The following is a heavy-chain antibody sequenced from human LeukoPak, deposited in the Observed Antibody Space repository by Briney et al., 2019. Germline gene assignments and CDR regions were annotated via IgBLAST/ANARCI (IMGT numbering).Heavy chain of an antibody. CDR3: VVGGSPGY. Sequence: GGSLRLSCAASGLAFSAYKMHWVRQAPRKGLVWVSRISTDGYTTDYADFVQGRFTASRDNTKNTWSLEMNSLRAEDTAVYYCVVGGSPGYWGQGTMVTVSS. CDR1: GLAFSAYK. J-gene: IGHJ4*02. D-gene: IGHD2-15*01. V-gene: IGHV3-74*01. CDR2: ISTDGYTT.